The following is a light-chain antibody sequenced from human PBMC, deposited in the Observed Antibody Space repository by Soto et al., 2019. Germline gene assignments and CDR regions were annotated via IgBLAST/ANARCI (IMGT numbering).Light chain of an antibody. V-gene: IGKV3-11*01. CDR3: QQRDSWPLT. CDR2: DVS. CDR1: ESVGSD. Sequence: ENVLTRSPATLSLSPGEGATLSCRASESVGSDLAWYQQKPGQPPRLLIYDVSGRATGVPARFSGSGSGTDFTLTISSLEPEDFAVYYCQQRDSWPLTFGGGTKVEIK. J-gene: IGKJ4*01.